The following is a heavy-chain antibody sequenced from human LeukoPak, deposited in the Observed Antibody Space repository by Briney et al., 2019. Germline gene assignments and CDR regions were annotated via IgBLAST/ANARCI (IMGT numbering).Heavy chain of an antibody. V-gene: IGHV3-64D*09. Sequence: GGSLRLSCSASGFTFSSYAIHWVRQAPGKGQEYVSVITSNGGNTYHANSLKGRITISRDYSKNTVDLQMSSLRTEDTAVYFCVKRTGLYFDYWGQGTLVTVSS. J-gene: IGHJ4*02. CDR1: GFTFSSYA. CDR2: ITSNGGNT. D-gene: IGHD7-27*01. CDR3: VKRTGLYFDY.